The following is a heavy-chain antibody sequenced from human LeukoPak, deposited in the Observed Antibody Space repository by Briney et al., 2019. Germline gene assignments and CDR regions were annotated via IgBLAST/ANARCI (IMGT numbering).Heavy chain of an antibody. CDR1: GYSFTSYW. D-gene: IGHD6-19*01. J-gene: IGHJ4*02. V-gene: IGHV5-10-1*01. CDR3: ARLPDVPTSGWTSDY. CDR2: IDPSDSYT. Sequence: KTGESLKISCKGSGYSFTSYWISWVRQMPGKGLEWMGRIDPSDSYTNYSPSFQSHVTISADKSISTAYLQWSSLKASDTAMYYCARLPDVPTSGWTSDYWGQGTLVTVSS.